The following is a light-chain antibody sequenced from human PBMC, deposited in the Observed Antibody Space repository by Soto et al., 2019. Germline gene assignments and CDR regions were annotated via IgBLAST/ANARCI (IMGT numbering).Light chain of an antibody. J-gene: IGLJ2*01. CDR1: TGAVTSDNY. CDR2: STM. Sequence: QTVVTQEPSLTVSPVGTVTITCASSTGAVTSDNYPGWFQQKPGHAPRALIYSTMDTHSWTPARFSGYLLGGKAALTLSGVQPEDEAEYYCLLYYGGPVVFGGGTQLTVL. CDR3: LLYYGGPVV. V-gene: IGLV7-43*01.